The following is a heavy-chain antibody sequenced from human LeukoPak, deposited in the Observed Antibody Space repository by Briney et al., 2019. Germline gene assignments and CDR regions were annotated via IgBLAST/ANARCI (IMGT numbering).Heavy chain of an antibody. D-gene: IGHD2-15*01. CDR2: TYYRSEWYN. CDR1: GDSVSSNSAA. J-gene: IGHJ2*01. CDR3: ARSGLGNLLSYWYFDL. Sequence: SQTLSLTCAISGDSVSSNSAAWNWIRQSPSRGLEWLGRTYYRSEWYNDYAVSVKSRITINPDTSKNQFSLQLNSVTPEDTAVYYCARSGLGNLLSYWYFDLWGRGTLVTVSS. V-gene: IGHV6-1*01.